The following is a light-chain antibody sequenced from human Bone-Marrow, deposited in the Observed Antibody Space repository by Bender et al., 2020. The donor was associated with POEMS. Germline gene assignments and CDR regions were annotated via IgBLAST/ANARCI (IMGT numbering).Light chain of an antibody. Sequence: QSALAQPASVSGSPGQSVTISCTGASRDVGGYNYVSWYQQHPGKAPRLIICDVDKRPSGVSDRFSGSKSGNTASLTISGLQAGDEADYYCASYTTTSTVFGGGTKLAVL. J-gene: IGLJ2*01. V-gene: IGLV2-14*01. CDR2: DVD. CDR1: SRDVGGYNY. CDR3: ASYTTTSTV.